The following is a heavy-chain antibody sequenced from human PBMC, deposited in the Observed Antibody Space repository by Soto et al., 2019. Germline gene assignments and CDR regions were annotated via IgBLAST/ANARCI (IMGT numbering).Heavy chain of an antibody. CDR2: IYYSGST. J-gene: IGHJ5*02. CDR1: GGSISSGGYY. D-gene: IGHD5-12*01. V-gene: IGHV4-31*03. Sequence: SETLSLTCTVSGGSISSGGYYWSWIRQHPGKGLEWIGYIYYSGSTYYNPSLKSRVTISVDTSKNQFSLKLSSVTAADTAVYYCARDITRDGYNSGWFDPWGQGTLVTVSS. CDR3: ARDITRDGYNSGWFDP.